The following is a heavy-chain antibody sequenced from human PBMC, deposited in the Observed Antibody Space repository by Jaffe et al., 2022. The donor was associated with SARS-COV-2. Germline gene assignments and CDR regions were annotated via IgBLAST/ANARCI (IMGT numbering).Heavy chain of an antibody. CDR2: ISYDGSNK. CDR3: ARANWGSHDAFDI. CDR1: GFTFSSYA. V-gene: IGHV3-30-3*01. Sequence: QVQLVESGGGVVQPGRSLRLSCAASGFTFSSYAMHWVRQAPGKGLEWVAVISYDGSNKYYADSVKGRFTISRDNSKNTLYLQMNSLRAEDTAVYYCARANWGSHDAFDIWGQGTMVTVSS. D-gene: IGHD7-27*01. J-gene: IGHJ3*02.